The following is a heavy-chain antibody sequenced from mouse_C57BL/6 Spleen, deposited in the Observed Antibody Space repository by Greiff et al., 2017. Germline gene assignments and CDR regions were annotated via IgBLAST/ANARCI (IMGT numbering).Heavy chain of an antibody. V-gene: IGHV1-64*01. CDR1: GYTFTSYW. Sequence: VKLQESGAELVKPGASVKLSCKASGYTFTSYWMHWVKQRPGQGLEWIGMIHPNSGSTNYNEKFKSKATLTVDKSSSTAYMQLSSLTSEDSAVYYCAREDSVEDYYAMGYWGHGTSVTVSS. CDR3: AREDSVEDYYAMGY. CDR2: IHPNSGST. J-gene: IGHJ4*01.